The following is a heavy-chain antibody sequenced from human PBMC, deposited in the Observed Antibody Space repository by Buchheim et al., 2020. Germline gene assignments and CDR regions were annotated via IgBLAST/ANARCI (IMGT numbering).Heavy chain of an antibody. V-gene: IGHV3-11*06. CDR3: ARQSKGSGWYGEAFDY. Sequence: QVLLVESGGGLVKPGGSLRLSCAASGLSFSDYYMSWIRQAPGKGLEWVSHISSSGNYTNYADSVQGRFTMSRDNAKKSLYLQMNSLRVEDTAVYYCARQSKGSGWYGEAFDYWGQGTL. CDR2: ISSSGNYT. CDR1: GLSFSDYY. J-gene: IGHJ4*02. D-gene: IGHD6-19*01.